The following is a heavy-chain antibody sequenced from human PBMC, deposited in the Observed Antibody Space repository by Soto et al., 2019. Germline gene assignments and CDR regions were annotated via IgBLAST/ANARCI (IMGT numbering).Heavy chain of an antibody. CDR1: GGTFSSYA. J-gene: IGHJ6*02. D-gene: IGHD6-13*01. V-gene: IGHV1-69*13. Sequence: SVKVSCKASGGTFSSYAISWVRQAPGQGLEWMGGIIPIFGTANYAQKFQGRVTITADESTSTAYMELSSLRSEDTAVYYCAREEQQLGYYYYGMDVWGQGTTVTVSS. CDR3: AREEQQLGYYYYGMDV. CDR2: IIPIFGTA.